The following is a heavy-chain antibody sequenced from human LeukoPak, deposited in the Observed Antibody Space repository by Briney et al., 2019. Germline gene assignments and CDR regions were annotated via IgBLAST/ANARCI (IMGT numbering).Heavy chain of an antibody. CDR1: GGSISSYY. CDR2: IYYSGST. V-gene: IGHV4-59*01. Sequence: SETLSLTCTVSGGSISSYYWSWIRQPPGEGLEWIGYIYYSGSTNYNPSLKSRVTISVDTSKNQFSLKLSSVTAADTAVYYCARDGMPYYDILTGYQGNDAFDIWGQGTMVTVSS. CDR3: ARDGMPYYDILTGYQGNDAFDI. J-gene: IGHJ3*02. D-gene: IGHD3-9*01.